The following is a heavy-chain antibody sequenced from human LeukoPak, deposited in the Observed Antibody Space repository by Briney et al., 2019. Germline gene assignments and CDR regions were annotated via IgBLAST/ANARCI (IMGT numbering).Heavy chain of an antibody. D-gene: IGHD3-22*01. J-gene: IGHJ3*02. Sequence: ASVKVSCKASGGTFSSYAISWVRQAPGQGLEWMGGIIPIFGTANYAQKFQGRVTITTDESTSTAYMELGSLRSEDTAVYYFARDSNYYDSSGYYYAFDIWGQGTMVTVSS. CDR3: ARDSNYYDSSGYYYAFDI. CDR1: GGTFSSYA. CDR2: IIPIFGTA. V-gene: IGHV1-69*05.